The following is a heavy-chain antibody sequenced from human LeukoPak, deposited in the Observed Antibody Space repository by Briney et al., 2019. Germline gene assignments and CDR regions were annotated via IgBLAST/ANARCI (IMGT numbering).Heavy chain of an antibody. Sequence: SETLSLTCTVSSGSISSSSYYWGWIRQPPGKGLEWIGNINSGGSTYYNVALESRVTISVDTSKNQFSLRLSSVTAADTAVYFCGARRVGPLRPLDYWEQGTLVTVSS. CDR3: GARRVGPLRPLDY. V-gene: IGHV4-39*01. J-gene: IGHJ4*01. CDR1: SGSISSSSYY. CDR2: INSGGST. D-gene: IGHD5/OR15-5a*01.